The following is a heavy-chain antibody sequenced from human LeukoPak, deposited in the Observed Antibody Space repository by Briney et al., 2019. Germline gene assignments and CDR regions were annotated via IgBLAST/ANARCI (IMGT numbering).Heavy chain of an antibody. D-gene: IGHD3-10*01. CDR3: ARAVTYFYGSVTYDWFDP. V-gene: IGHV3-74*01. J-gene: IGHJ5*02. CDR1: GFTFSSYW. CDR2: IKSDGST. Sequence: GGSLRLSCAASGFTFSSYWMPWVRQTPGKGLVWVSRIKSDGSTIYADSVKGRFTISRDNARNTLYLQMNSLRVEDTAMYYCARAVTYFYGSVTYDWFDPWGQGTLVTVSS.